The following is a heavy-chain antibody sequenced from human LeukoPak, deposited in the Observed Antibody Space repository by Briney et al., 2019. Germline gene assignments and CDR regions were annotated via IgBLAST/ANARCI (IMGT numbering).Heavy chain of an antibody. V-gene: IGHV4-59*01. Sequence: PSETLSLTCAVSGGSISSYYWSWVRQPPGEGLEWSGHIYYVGGANYNPSLKSRVTISEDTSKNPCSLKLSSVTATDTAVYYCARARASTVTKGKYYYYYGMDVWGQGTTVTVSS. CDR3: ARARASTVTKGKYYYYYGMDV. CDR1: GGSISSYY. J-gene: IGHJ6*02. CDR2: IYYVGGA. D-gene: IGHD4-17*01.